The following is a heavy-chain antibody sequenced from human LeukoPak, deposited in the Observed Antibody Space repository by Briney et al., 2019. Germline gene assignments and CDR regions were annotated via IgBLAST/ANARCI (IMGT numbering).Heavy chain of an antibody. J-gene: IGHJ6*02. Sequence: GASVKVSCKASGYTFNSYDISWVRQAPGQGLEWMAWIGAYNGDTNYAQEFQGRVTMTTDTSTSTAYLELRSLRSDDTAVYYCARDRMKNLDWQGPYYYYYGMDVWGQGTTVTVSS. CDR3: ARDRMKNLDWQGPYYYYYGMDV. D-gene: IGHD3-3*01. CDR2: IGAYNGDT. V-gene: IGHV1-18*01. CDR1: GYTFNSYD.